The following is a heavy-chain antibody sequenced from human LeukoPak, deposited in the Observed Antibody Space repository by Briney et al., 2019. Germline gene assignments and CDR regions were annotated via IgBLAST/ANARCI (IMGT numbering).Heavy chain of an antibody. J-gene: IGHJ5*02. V-gene: IGHV4-59*08. CDR1: GGSISSYY. CDR3: ARLVGVATTNNWFDP. D-gene: IGHD5-12*01. CDR2: IYYSGST. Sequence: SETLSLTCTVSGGSISSYYWSWIRQPPGKGLEWIGYIYYSGSTNYNPSLKSRVTISVDTSKNQFSLKLSSVTAADTAVYYCARLVGVATTNNWFDPWGQGTLVTVSS.